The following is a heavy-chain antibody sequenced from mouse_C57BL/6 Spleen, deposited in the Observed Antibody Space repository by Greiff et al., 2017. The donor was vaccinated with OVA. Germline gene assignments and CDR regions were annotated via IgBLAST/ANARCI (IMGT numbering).Heavy chain of an antibody. CDR2: ISSGSSTI. J-gene: IGHJ3*01. CDR3: ARGTTVVAPFAY. D-gene: IGHD1-1*01. CDR1: GFTFSDYG. V-gene: IGHV5-17*01. Sequence: EVQLVESGGGLVKPGGSLKLSCAASGFTFSDYGMHWVRQAPEKGLEWVAYISSGSSTIYYAEKVKGRFTITRDNATNTLFLQMTSLRSEDTAMYYCARGTTVVAPFAYWGQGTLVTVSA.